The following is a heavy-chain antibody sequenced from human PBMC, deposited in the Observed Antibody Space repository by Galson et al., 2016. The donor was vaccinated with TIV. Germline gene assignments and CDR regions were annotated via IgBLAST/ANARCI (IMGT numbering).Heavy chain of an antibody. CDR3: VRGPYYYGSGSEEN. V-gene: IGHV1-18*01. CDR1: GYTFKNYG. CDR2: ISAYSGNT. J-gene: IGHJ4*02. D-gene: IGHD3-10*01. Sequence: SVKVSCKASGYTFKNYGISWVRQAPGQGLEWMGWISAYSGNTKYAQKVQGRVTMTTDTSTTTAYMELSSLRSDDTAVYYCVRGPYYYGSGSEENWGQGTLVTVSS.